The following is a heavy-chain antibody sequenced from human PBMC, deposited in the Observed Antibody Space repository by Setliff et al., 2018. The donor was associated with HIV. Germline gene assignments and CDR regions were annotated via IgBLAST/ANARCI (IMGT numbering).Heavy chain of an antibody. CDR2: INHSGST. CDR3: ARGSSFGWDNHYFDY. CDR1: GGSISSGSYY. J-gene: IGHJ4*02. D-gene: IGHD3-16*01. Sequence: KASETLSLTCTVSGGSISSGSYYWSWIRQPPGKGLEWIGEINHSGSTNYNPSLKSRVTISVDTSKNQFSLKLTSVTAADTAIYYCARGSSFGWDNHYFDYWSQGTLVTVSS. V-gene: IGHV4-39*07.